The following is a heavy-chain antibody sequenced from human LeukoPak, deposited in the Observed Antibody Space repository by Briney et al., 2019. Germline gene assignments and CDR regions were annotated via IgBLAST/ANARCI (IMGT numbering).Heavy chain of an antibody. D-gene: IGHD2-2*01. CDR2: IYYSGST. Sequence: SETLSLTCTVSGGSISSGDYYWSWIRQPPGKGLEWIGYIYYSGSTFYNPSLKSRVTISMDTSKNQFSLMLSSVTAADTAVYYCARAGLSLPAAIHDWFDPWGQGTLVTVSS. V-gene: IGHV4-30-4*01. J-gene: IGHJ5*02. CDR1: GGSISSGDYY. CDR3: ARAGLSLPAAIHDWFDP.